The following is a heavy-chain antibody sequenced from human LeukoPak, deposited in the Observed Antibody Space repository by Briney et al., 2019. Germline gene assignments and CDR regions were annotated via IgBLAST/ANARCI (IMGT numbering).Heavy chain of an antibody. CDR1: GGSISSSSYY. V-gene: IGHV4-39*07. D-gene: IGHD2-15*01. J-gene: IGHJ4*02. CDR3: ARRVVVVAATFSVNPKSYHNYFDY. CDR2: IYYSGST. Sequence: PSETLSLTCTVSGGSISSSSYYWGWIRQPPGKGLEWIGSIYYSGSTYYNPSLKSRVTISVDTSKNQLSLKLSSVTAADTAVYYCARRVVVVAATFSVNPKSYHNYFDYWGQGTLVTVSS.